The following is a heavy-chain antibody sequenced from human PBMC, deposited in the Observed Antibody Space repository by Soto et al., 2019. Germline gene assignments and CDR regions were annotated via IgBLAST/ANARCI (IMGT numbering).Heavy chain of an antibody. Sequence: PVGSLRLSCAASGFSFSRYAMIWVRQAPGKGQEWVAAMTGSGGEIRYADSVKGRLTISKDNSKNTLYLQMNRLRAEETAIYYCAKDAVYNDGLWLVANWGQGTLVTVSS. V-gene: IGHV3-23*01. CDR3: AKDAVYNDGLWLVAN. CDR2: MTGSGGEI. CDR1: GFSFSRYA. J-gene: IGHJ4*02. D-gene: IGHD5-12*01.